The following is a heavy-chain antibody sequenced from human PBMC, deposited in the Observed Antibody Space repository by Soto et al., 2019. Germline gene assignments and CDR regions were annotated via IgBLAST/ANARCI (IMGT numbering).Heavy chain of an antibody. J-gene: IGHJ6*02. Sequence: QVQLVQSGAEVRKPGASVKVSCKASGYTFTSSGISWLRQAPGQGLEWMGWISTYNGDTNDAPKFQDRVTMTIDRSTSTAYMELRSLRSDDAAVYYCARVGAAPYYYYGMDVWGQGTRVTVSS. CDR1: GYTFTSSG. CDR2: ISTYNGDT. CDR3: ARVGAAPYYYYGMDV. D-gene: IGHD2-15*01. V-gene: IGHV1-18*01.